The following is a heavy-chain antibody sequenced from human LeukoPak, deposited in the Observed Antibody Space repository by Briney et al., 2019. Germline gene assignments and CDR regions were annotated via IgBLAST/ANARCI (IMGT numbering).Heavy chain of an antibody. CDR3: ARVQNRGNYYDSSGSFDY. D-gene: IGHD3-22*01. CDR2: INPNSGNT. V-gene: IGHV1-8*02. Sequence: ASVKVSCKASGGTFSSYAISWVRQAPGQGLAWMGWINPNSGNTGYAQKFQGRVTMNRNTSISTAYMELSSLRSEDTAVYYCARVQNRGNYYDSSGSFDYWGQGTLVSVSS. CDR1: GGTFSSYA. J-gene: IGHJ4*02.